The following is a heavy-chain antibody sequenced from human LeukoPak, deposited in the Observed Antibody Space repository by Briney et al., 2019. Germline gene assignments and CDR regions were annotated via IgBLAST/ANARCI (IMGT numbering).Heavy chain of an antibody. J-gene: IGHJ4*02. CDR2: INPDGSRT. CDR3: ARGLTAGGDY. Sequence: GGSLRLSCAASGSTFSHYWMHWVRQAPGKGLVWVSRINPDGSRTDYADSVAGRFTISRDNAKNTLYLQMNSLRADDTAVYYCARGLTAGGDYWGQGTLVTVSS. D-gene: IGHD3-16*01. CDR1: GSTFSHYW. V-gene: IGHV3-74*01.